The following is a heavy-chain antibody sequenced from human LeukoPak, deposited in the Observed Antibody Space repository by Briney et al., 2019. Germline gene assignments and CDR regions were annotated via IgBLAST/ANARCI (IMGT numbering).Heavy chain of an antibody. J-gene: IGHJ5*02. CDR2: MNPNGGNT. D-gene: IGHD6-19*01. CDR1: GYTFTSYD. Sequence: ASVKVSCKASGYTFTSYDINWVRQATGQGLEWMGWMNPNGGNTGYVEKFQGRVNMTRDASISTAYMELSSLRSEDTAVYYCARGFTSGWYANRFDPWGQGTLVTVSS. V-gene: IGHV1-8*01. CDR3: ARGFTSGWYANRFDP.